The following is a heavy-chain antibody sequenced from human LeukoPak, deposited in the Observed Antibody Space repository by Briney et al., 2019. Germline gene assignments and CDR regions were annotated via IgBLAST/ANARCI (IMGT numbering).Heavy chain of an antibody. Sequence: GGSLRLSCVVSGITLSNYGMSWVRQAPGKGLEWVSGISGGGGGTNYADSVKGRFTISRDNSRNTMYLQMNSLRAEDTAVYFCAKRGVEIRGLLVIGYHNETSYFDHWGQGVLVTVSS. CDR3: AKRGVEIRGLLVIGYHNETSYFDH. CDR1: GITLSNYG. D-gene: IGHD3-10*01. CDR2: ISGGGGGT. J-gene: IGHJ4*02. V-gene: IGHV3-23*01.